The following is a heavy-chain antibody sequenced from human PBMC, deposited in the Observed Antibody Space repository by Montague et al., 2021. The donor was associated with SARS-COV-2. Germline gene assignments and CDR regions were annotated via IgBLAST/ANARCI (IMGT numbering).Heavy chain of an antibody. D-gene: IGHD3-10*01. V-gene: IGHV3-9*01. Sequence: SLRLSCAASGFTFPDYAMHWVRQAPGKGLEWVSGINWNGNSRGYADSVKGRFTISRDNAANSLFLQMGSLRPEDTALYYCAAATYGSIAYWGQGNLVTVSP. CDR2: INWNGNSR. CDR1: GFTFPDYA. J-gene: IGHJ4*02. CDR3: AAATYGSIAY.